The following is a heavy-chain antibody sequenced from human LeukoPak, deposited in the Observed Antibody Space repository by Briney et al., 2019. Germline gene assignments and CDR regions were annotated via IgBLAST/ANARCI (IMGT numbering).Heavy chain of an antibody. V-gene: IGHV1-8*01. CDR3: ARGHYDILTGYESIFDY. Sequence: ASVKVSCKASGYTFTSYDINWVRQATGQGLEWMGWMNPNSGNTGYAQKFQGRVTMTRNTSISTAYMGLSSLRSEDTAVYYCARGHYDILTGYESIFDYWGQGTLVTVSS. D-gene: IGHD3-9*01. J-gene: IGHJ4*02. CDR2: MNPNSGNT. CDR1: GYTFTSYD.